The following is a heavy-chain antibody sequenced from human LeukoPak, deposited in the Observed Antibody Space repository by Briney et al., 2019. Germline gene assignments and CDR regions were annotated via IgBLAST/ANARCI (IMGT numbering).Heavy chain of an antibody. CDR2: IYYSGST. Sequence: SETLSLTCSVSGDSISSGRNYWGWIRQSPEKGLEWIGSIYYSGSTYYNPSLKSRVTISVDTSKNQFSLKLSSVTAADTAVYYCARLAGAGYYYYYMDVWGKGTTVTVSS. CDR3: ARLAGAGYYYYYMDV. J-gene: IGHJ6*03. V-gene: IGHV4-39*01. CDR1: GDSISSGRNY.